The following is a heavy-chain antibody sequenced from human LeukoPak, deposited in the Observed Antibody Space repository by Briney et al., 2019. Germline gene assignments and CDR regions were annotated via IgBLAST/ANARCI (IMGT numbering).Heavy chain of an antibody. CDR3: ATFRGGY. D-gene: IGHD5-24*01. Sequence: GGSLRLPCAASGFTFSDAWMSWVRQAAGKGLEWVGRIKSKTDGGTTDYAAPVKGRFTISTDYSKDTLYLQMNNLKTEDTAVYYCATFRGGYWGQGTLVTVSS. V-gene: IGHV3-15*01. CDR1: GFTFSDAW. J-gene: IGHJ4*02. CDR2: IKSKTDGGTT.